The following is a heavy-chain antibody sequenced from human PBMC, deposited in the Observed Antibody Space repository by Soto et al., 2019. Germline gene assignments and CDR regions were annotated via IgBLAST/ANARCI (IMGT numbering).Heavy chain of an antibody. D-gene: IGHD1-26*01. J-gene: IGHJ6*02. CDR2: FDPEDGET. CDR3: ANVKGWELRDGMDV. V-gene: IGHV1-24*01. Sequence: ASVKVSCKVSGYTLTELSMHWVRQAPGKGLEWMGGFDPEDGETIYAQKFQGRVTMTEDTSTDTAYMELSSLRSEHTAVYYRANVKGWELRDGMDVWGPVDTVTVSS. CDR1: GYTLTELS.